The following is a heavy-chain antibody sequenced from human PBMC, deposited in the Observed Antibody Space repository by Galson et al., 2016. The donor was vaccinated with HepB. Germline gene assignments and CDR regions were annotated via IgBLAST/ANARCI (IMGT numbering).Heavy chain of an antibody. J-gene: IGHJ5*02. Sequence: SLRLSCAASGFNFRTYPMHWVRQTPGKGLEWVAVISYDGEVKWYADSVKGRFTISRDNSKNRVYLQMNSLRPDDTAVYYCAKDLAMGDSTGWYDDWGQGTLVTVSS. D-gene: IGHD6-19*01. CDR2: ISYDGEVK. CDR3: AKDLAMGDSTGWYDD. CDR1: GFNFRTYP. V-gene: IGHV3-30*04.